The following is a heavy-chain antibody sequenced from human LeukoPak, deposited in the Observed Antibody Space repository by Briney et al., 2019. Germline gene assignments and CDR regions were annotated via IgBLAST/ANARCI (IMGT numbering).Heavy chain of an antibody. D-gene: IGHD7-27*01. V-gene: IGHV3-74*01. CDR3: ARVGITGALFDY. J-gene: IGHJ4*02. CDR1: GFTFSNYW. CDR2: INTDGGST. Sequence: GGSLRLSCAASGFTFSNYWMHWVRHAPGKGLVWVSRINTDGGSTTYADSVKGRFTISRDNAKNTLYLQMNSLRAEDTAVYYCARVGITGALFDYWGQGTLVTVSS.